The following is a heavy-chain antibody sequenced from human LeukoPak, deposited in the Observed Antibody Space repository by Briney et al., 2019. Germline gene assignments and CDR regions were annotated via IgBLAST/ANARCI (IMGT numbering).Heavy chain of an antibody. CDR1: GFTFSDYN. D-gene: IGHD6-13*01. Sequence: GGSLRLSCAASGFTFSDYNMRWIRQAPGKGLEWVSSISRSGSTKYYADSVKGRFTISRDNAKNSLFLQMNSLRAEDTAVYYCARDLEKIAAARNWFDPWGQGTLVTVSS. CDR2: ISRSGSTK. J-gene: IGHJ5*02. CDR3: ARDLEKIAAARNWFDP. V-gene: IGHV3-11*01.